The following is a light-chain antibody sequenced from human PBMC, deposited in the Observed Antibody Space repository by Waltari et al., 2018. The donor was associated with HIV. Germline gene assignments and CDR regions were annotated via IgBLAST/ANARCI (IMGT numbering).Light chain of an antibody. V-gene: IGLV3-9*01. Sequence: SYELTQPLSVSVALGQTARITCVGNNIGSKNVLWYQQTPGQAPVLVIYRDSNRPSGIPERFSGANSGNTATLTISRAQAGEEADYYCQVWDSSTHVVFGGGTKLTVL. CDR1: NIGSKN. J-gene: IGLJ2*01. CDR3: QVWDSSTHVV. CDR2: RDS.